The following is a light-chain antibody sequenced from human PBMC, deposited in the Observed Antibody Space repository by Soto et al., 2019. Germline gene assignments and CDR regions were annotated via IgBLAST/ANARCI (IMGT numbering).Light chain of an antibody. J-gene: IGKJ1*01. CDR1: QSVSSRY. CDR2: ATS. CDR3: QQYGSSLST. Sequence: EIVLTQSPGTLSLSPGETAALSCRASQSVSSRYLAWYQQKSGQAPRLLTYATSSRATDIPDRFISYGSGTDFTLTISGLEPEDFAVYYCQQYGSSLSTFGQGTKVDIK. V-gene: IGKV3-20*01.